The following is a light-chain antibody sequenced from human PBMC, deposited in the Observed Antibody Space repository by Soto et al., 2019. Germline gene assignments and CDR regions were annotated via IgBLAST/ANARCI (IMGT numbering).Light chain of an antibody. CDR3: QQYDTYSPFT. J-gene: IGKJ2*01. Sequence: DIQMTQSPSTLSASVGDRVTITCRASQSISSWLAWYQQKPGKAPKLLVYGASTLQSGVPSRFGDSGSGTEFTLTISSLQPDDFATYYCQQYDTYSPFTFGQGTKLEIK. V-gene: IGKV1-5*01. CDR2: GAS. CDR1: QSISSW.